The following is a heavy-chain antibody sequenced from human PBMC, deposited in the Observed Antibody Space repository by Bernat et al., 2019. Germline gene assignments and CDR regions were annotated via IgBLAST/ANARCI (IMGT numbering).Heavy chain of an antibody. Sequence: EVQLVESGGGLVKPGGSLRLSCTASGYTFSNAWVSWVRQPPGKGLEWVGRIKSKIDGGTTDYAAPVKGRFTISRDDSKNTLYLQMNSLKTEDTAVYYCTPPQYSSGWYYFDYWGQGTLVTVSS. CDR2: IKSKIDGGTT. V-gene: IGHV3-15*01. D-gene: IGHD6-19*01. CDR1: GYTFSNAW. CDR3: TPPQYSSGWYYFDY. J-gene: IGHJ4*02.